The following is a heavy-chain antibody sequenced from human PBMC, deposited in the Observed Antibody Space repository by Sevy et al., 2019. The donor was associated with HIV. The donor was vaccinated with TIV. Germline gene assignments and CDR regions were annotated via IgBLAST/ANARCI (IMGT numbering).Heavy chain of an antibody. D-gene: IGHD6-6*01. CDR2: ISSSIITI. V-gene: IGHV3-48*02. J-gene: IGHJ6*01. CDR1: GFTFSSYG. CDR3: ARVRAARLGGLYGMDV. Sequence: GGSLRLSCAASGFTFSSYGMNWVRQAPGKGLEWVSYISSSIITIYYADSVKGRFTISRDNAKNSLYLQMNSLRDEDTAVYYCARVRAARLGGLYGMDVWGQGTTVTVSS.